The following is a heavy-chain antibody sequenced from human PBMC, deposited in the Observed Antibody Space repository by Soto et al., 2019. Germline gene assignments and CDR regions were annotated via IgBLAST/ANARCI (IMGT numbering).Heavy chain of an antibody. V-gene: IGHV3-23*01. Sequence: EVQLLESGGGLVQPGGSLRLSCAASGFTFSSYAMSWVRQAPGKGLEWVSAISGSGGSTYYADSVKGRFTISRDNSKNTLYLQMDRLRAEDTDVYYFAKDSIVVVPAAIWYFDLWGRGTLGTVSS. CDR3: AKDSIVVVPAAIWYFDL. D-gene: IGHD2-2*01. J-gene: IGHJ2*01. CDR2: ISGSGGST. CDR1: GFTFSSYA.